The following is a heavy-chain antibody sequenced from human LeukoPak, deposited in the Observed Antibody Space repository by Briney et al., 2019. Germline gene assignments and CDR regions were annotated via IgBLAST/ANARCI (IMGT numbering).Heavy chain of an antibody. Sequence: GGSLRLSCAASGFTFSSYAMNWVRQAPGKGLEWVSYISSSGGTIYYADSVRGRFTISRDNAKNSLYLQVNSLRAEDTAVYYCARDRYYGSGIYDYWGQGTLVTVSS. D-gene: IGHD3-10*01. CDR3: ARDRYYGSGIYDY. V-gene: IGHV3-48*03. J-gene: IGHJ4*02. CDR1: GFTFSSYA. CDR2: ISSSGGTI.